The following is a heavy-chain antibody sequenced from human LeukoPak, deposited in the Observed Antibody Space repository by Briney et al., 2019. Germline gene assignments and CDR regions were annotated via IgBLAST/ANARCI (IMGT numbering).Heavy chain of an antibody. V-gene: IGHV1-69*13. Sequence: ASVKVSCKASGGTFSSYAISWVRQAPGQGLEWMGGIIPIFGTANYAQKFQGRVTITADESTSTAYMELSSLRSEDTAVYYCARHDTAMATDYGMDVWGQGTTVTVSS. CDR1: GGTFSSYA. CDR3: ARHDTAMATDYGMDV. CDR2: IIPIFGTA. J-gene: IGHJ6*02. D-gene: IGHD5-18*01.